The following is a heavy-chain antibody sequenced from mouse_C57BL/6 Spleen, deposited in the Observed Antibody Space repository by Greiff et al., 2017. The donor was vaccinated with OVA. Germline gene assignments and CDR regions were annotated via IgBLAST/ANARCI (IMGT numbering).Heavy chain of an antibody. D-gene: IGHD2-4*01. V-gene: IGHV1-4*01. CDR1: GYTFTSYT. J-gene: IGHJ3*01. Sequence: LVESGAELARPGASVKMSCKASGYTFTSYTLHWVKQRPGQGLEWIGYINPSSGYTKYNQKFKDKATLTADKSSSTAYMQLSSLTSEDSAVYYCARFIYYDYDGFAYWGQGTLVTVSA. CDR3: ARFIYYDYDGFAY. CDR2: INPSSGYT.